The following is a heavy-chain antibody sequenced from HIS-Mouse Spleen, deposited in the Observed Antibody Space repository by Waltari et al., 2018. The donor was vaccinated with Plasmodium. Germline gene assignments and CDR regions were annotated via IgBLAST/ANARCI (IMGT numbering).Heavy chain of an antibody. D-gene: IGHD3-16*01. CDR1: GFPFSSYG. V-gene: IGHV3-30*18. Sequence: QVQLVESVVGVVPPGRSLRLSCAASGFPFSSYGMHWVRQAPGKGLEWVAVISYDGSNKYYADSVKGRFTISRDNSKNTLYLQMNSLRAEDTAVYYCAKAQGVINFDYWGQGTLVTVSS. CDR2: ISYDGSNK. CDR3: AKAQGVINFDY. J-gene: IGHJ4*02.